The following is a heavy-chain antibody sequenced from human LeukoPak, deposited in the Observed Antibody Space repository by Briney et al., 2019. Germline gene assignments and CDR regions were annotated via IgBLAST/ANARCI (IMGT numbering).Heavy chain of an antibody. CDR1: GFTFSRSG. Sequence: GGSLRLSCAASGFTFSRSGMHWVRQAPGKGLEWVAVISYDGSNKYDADSVKGRFTISRDNSKNTLNLQMNSLRAEDTAVYYCAKDTAMVFGYFDYWGQGTLVTVSS. CDR3: AKDTAMVFGYFDY. CDR2: ISYDGSNK. V-gene: IGHV3-30*18. J-gene: IGHJ4*02. D-gene: IGHD5-18*01.